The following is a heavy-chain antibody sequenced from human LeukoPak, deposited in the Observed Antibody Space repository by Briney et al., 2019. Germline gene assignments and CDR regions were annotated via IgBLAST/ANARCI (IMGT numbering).Heavy chain of an antibody. CDR3: TRRIVGPLGAFDI. V-gene: IGHV3-73*01. J-gene: IGHJ3*02. Sequence: PGGSLRLSCAASGFSFSGSAMHWVRQASGKGLEWVGRIRSKADNYATAYTASVRGRFTVSRDDSKNTAYLQMNSLKTEDTAVYYCTRRIVGPLGAFDIWGRGTVVTVSS. D-gene: IGHD2/OR15-2a*01. CDR2: IRSKADNYAT. CDR1: GFSFSGSA.